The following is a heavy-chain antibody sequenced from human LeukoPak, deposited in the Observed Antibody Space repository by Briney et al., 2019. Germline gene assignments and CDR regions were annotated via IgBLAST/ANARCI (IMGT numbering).Heavy chain of an antibody. J-gene: IGHJ4*02. D-gene: IGHD2-15*01. CDR2: ISGSGDST. CDR3: ATRRRGAREYYVDY. CDR1: GFAFSTFA. V-gene: IGHV3-23*01. Sequence: GGSLRLSCAASGFAFSTFAITWVRQDPGKGLAWVSAISGSGDSTYYADSVKGRFTISRDNSKNVVYLQMNSLRADDTAVYYCATRRRGAREYYVDYWGQGTLVTVSS.